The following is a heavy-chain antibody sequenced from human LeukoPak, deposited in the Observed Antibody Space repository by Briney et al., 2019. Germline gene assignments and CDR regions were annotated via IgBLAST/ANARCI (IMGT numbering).Heavy chain of an antibody. Sequence: SETLSLTCTVSGGSISSYYWSWIRQPPGKGLEWIGYIYYTGSTNYNPSLKSRVTISVDTSKNQFSLKLSSVTAADTAVYYCARGGFGLSYYFDYWGQGTLVTVSS. CDR3: ARGGFGLSYYFDY. V-gene: IGHV4-59*12. J-gene: IGHJ4*02. CDR1: GGSISSYY. CDR2: IYYTGST. D-gene: IGHD3-10*01.